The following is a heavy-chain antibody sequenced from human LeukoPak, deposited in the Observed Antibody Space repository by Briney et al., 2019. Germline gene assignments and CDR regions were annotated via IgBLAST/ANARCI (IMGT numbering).Heavy chain of an antibody. CDR2: ISSSSSYT. D-gene: IGHD1-26*01. Sequence: GGSLRLSCAASGFSFSDYSMSWIRQAPGKGLEWVSHISSSSSYTNYADSVKGRFTISRDNAKNSLYLQMNSLRVEDTAVYYCARDLIYSGSYHGDYWGQGALVTVSS. CDR3: ARDLIYSGSYHGDY. CDR1: GFSFSDYS. V-gene: IGHV3-11*05. J-gene: IGHJ4*02.